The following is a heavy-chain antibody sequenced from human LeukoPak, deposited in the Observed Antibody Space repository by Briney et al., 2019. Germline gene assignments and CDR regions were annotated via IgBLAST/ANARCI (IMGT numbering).Heavy chain of an antibody. CDR2: IRYDGSNK. V-gene: IGHV3-30*02. Sequence: GGSLRLSCAASGFTFSSYGMHWVRQAPGKGLEWVAFIRYDGSNKYYADSVKGRFTISRDNSKNTLYLQMNSLRAEDTAVYYCAKYPSPAFGFDYWGQGALVTVSS. CDR3: AKYPSPAFGFDY. D-gene: IGHD3-3*01. J-gene: IGHJ4*02. CDR1: GFTFSSYG.